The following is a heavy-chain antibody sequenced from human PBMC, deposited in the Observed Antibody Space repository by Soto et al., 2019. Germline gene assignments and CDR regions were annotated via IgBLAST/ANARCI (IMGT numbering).Heavy chain of an antibody. D-gene: IGHD3-3*01. Sequence: VCSLRRACAASGFTLSSYALSCFRQAPGKGLGWVSCISGSGGSTFYADSVKGRLSISSDTSKNTLYLQMNSLRAEDTAVSYCAKVGPDFWSGFDYWGQGTLVTVSS. J-gene: IGHJ4*02. CDR2: ISGSGGST. V-gene: IGHV3-23*01. CDR1: GFTLSSYA. CDR3: AKVGPDFWSGFDY.